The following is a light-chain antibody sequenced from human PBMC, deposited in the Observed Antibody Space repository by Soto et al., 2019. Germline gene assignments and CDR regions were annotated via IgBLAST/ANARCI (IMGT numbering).Light chain of an antibody. Sequence: DAQMTQYTTSLSASVGDRVTISCRASQSISIYLNWYQQKPGTAPRLLVYASSNLHSGVPSRFSGSGSETDFTLTISSLQPEDFATYNCQQSYSSPQTFGQGTKV. V-gene: IGKV1-39*01. CDR2: ASS. CDR1: QSISIY. J-gene: IGKJ1*01. CDR3: QQSYSSPQT.